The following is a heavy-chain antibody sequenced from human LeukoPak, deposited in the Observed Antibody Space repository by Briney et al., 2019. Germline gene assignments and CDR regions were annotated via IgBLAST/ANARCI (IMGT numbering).Heavy chain of an antibody. Sequence: GGSLRLSCAASGFTFSSYGMHWVRQAPGKGLDWVAFIRNDGGHINYADSVKGRFTISRDNSKNTLSLQMNSLRAEDTAVYYCASPAWKYPLPDFDYWGLGTLVTVSS. CDR3: ASPAWKYPLPDFDY. CDR2: IRNDGGHI. CDR1: GFTFSSYG. J-gene: IGHJ4*02. D-gene: IGHD2-2*01. V-gene: IGHV3-30*02.